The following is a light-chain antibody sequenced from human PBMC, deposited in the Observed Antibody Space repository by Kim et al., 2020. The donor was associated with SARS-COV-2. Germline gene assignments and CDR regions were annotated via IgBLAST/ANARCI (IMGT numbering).Light chain of an antibody. CDR2: DAS. Sequence: DIQMTQSPSTLSASIGDRVTVTCRASERISSWLAWYQKKPGKAPKVVIYDASSLESGVPSRFSGSGSGTEFTLTISSLQPDDFATYYCQQYNSYPWTFGQGTKVDIK. CDR3: QQYNSYPWT. V-gene: IGKV1-5*01. CDR1: ERISSW. J-gene: IGKJ1*01.